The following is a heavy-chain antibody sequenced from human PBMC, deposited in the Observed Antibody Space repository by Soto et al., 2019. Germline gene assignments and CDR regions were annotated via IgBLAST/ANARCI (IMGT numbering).Heavy chain of an antibody. CDR2: IWYDGSNI. CDR3: ARDQYYYDSGFDI. J-gene: IGHJ3*02. Sequence: PGGSLRLSCAASGFTFSRYGMHWVRQAPGRGLEWVAVIWYDGSNIYYADSVKGRFTISRDNAKNSLYLQMNSLRAEDTAVYYCARDQYYYDSGFDIWGQGTMLTVSS. CDR1: GFTFSRYG. D-gene: IGHD3-10*01. V-gene: IGHV3-33*01.